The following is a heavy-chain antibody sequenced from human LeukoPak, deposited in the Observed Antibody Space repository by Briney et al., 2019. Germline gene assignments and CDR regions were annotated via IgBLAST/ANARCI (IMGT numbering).Heavy chain of an antibody. CDR1: GFTISNYW. V-gene: IGHV3-74*03. J-gene: IGHJ5*02. D-gene: IGHD5-12*01. CDR2: IHPDGSIT. Sequence: PGGSLRLSCVGSGFTISNYWMHWVRQAPGTGLVWVSRIHPDGSITTYADSVKGRFTISRDNAKNTLYLQMNNLRAEDTAVYYCAPQQTYSPYNWFDPWGQGTLVTVSS. CDR3: APQQTYSPYNWFDP.